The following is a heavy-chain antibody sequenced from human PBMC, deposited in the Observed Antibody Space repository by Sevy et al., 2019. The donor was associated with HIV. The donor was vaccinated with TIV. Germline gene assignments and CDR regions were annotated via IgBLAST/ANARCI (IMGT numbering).Heavy chain of an antibody. D-gene: IGHD6-6*01. J-gene: IGHJ6*02. Sequence: GGSLRLSCAASGFTFSSYWMHWVRQVPGKGLVWVSRINSDGSSTTYANSVKGRFTISRDNAKNTLYLQMNSLRAEDTAVYYCAKDRINFRRQLDRHYYYYGMDVWGQGTTVTVSS. CDR1: GFTFSSYW. CDR3: AKDRINFRRQLDRHYYYYGMDV. V-gene: IGHV3-74*01. CDR2: INSDGSST.